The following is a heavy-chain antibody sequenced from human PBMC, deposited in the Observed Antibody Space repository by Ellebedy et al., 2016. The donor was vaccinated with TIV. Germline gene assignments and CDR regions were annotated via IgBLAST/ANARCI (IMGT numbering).Heavy chain of an antibody. Sequence: GESLKISCAVSGFTLSDYDIHWVRQAPGKGLDWVAVMSYDGSNEYYADSVKGRLTISRDYSKNTLVLQMSRLRAEDTALYYCARGNRLSSGWFRTDWYFDLWGRGTPVTVSS. J-gene: IGHJ2*01. CDR2: MSYDGSNE. CDR3: ARGNRLSSGWFRTDWYFDL. CDR1: GFTLSDYD. V-gene: IGHV3-30*03. D-gene: IGHD6-19*01.